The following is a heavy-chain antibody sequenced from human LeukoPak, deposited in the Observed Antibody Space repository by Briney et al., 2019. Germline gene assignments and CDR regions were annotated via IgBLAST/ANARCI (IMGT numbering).Heavy chain of an antibody. Sequence: GRTLRLSRAASGFTFSSYAMHGVRQAPGKGREWVAVISYDGSNKYYADSVKGRFTISSDNSKNTLYLQMNSLRAEDTAVYYCAREYQQTFDYWGQGTLVTVSS. CDR3: AREYQQTFDY. CDR2: ISYDGSNK. J-gene: IGHJ4*02. V-gene: IGHV3-30*01. CDR1: GFTFSSYA. D-gene: IGHD2-2*01.